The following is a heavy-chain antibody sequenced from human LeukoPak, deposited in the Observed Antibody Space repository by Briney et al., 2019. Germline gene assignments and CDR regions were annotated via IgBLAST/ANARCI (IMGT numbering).Heavy chain of an antibody. D-gene: IGHD3-22*01. CDR2: IKRKTDGGTT. CDR1: GFTFSNAW. J-gene: IGHJ4*02. CDR3: TTVPRYYYDSSGYYYVWDY. Sequence: GGSLRLSCAVSGFTFSNAWMRWVRQAPGKGREWVGRIKRKTDGGTTDYAAPVKGRFTISRDDSNNTLYLQMNSLKTEDTAVYYCTTVPRYYYDSSGYYYVWDYWGQGTLVTVSS. V-gene: IGHV3-15*01.